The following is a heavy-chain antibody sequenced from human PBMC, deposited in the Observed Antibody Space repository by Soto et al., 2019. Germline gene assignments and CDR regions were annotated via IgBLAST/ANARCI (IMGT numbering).Heavy chain of an antibody. Sequence: PGGSLRLSCAASGFAFSDYYMSLIRQSPGKGLEWVSYISSSGSTIYYADSVKGRLTISRDNAKNSLYLQMNSLRAEDTAVYYCPRVAYYDYVWGSYSHHNWLDPWGQGPLSAFSS. D-gene: IGHD3-16*01. V-gene: IGHV3-11*01. CDR3: PRVAYYDYVWGSYSHHNWLDP. J-gene: IGHJ5*02. CDR2: ISSSGSTI. CDR1: GFAFSDYY.